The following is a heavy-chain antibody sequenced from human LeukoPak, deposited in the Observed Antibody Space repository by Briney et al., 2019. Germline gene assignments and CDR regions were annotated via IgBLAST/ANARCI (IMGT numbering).Heavy chain of an antibody. V-gene: IGHV3-30*02. J-gene: IGHJ4*02. CDR2: IVYDTSDK. CDR1: GFTFSTYG. Sequence: GGSLRLSCAASGFTFSTYGMHWVRQAPGKGLEWVAVIVYDTSDKYYADSVRGRFTISRDNSKNTLYLQMNSLRAEDTAVYYCAERDAAGLDYWGQGTLVTVSS. CDR3: AERDAAGLDY. D-gene: IGHD6-13*01.